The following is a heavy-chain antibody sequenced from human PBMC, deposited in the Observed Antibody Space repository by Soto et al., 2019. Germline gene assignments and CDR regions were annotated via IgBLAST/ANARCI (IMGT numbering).Heavy chain of an antibody. CDR1: GFTSVYYG. CDR3: TRIYGTGTYLPDF. CDR2: IRGTDYGGAT. D-gene: IGHD3-10*01. Sequence: VRLVDSGGDLVQPGRSLRLSCRTTGFTSVYYGVSWFRQAPGKGLEWVGFIRGTDYGGATDYAASVVGRFTITRTESENVAYLQMNSLKTDDTAVYYCTRIYGTGTYLPDFWGQGTLVTVSS. V-gene: IGHV3-49*03. J-gene: IGHJ4*02.